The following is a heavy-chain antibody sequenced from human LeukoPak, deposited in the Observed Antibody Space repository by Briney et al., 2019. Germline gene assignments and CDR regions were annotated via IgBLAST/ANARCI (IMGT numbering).Heavy chain of an antibody. CDR1: GGTFSSYA. CDR3: ARVDCSTSCYRSWFDP. D-gene: IGHD2-2*01. Sequence: SVKVSCKASGGTFSSYAISWVRQAPGQGLEWMGGIIPIFGTANYAQKFQGRVTITTDESTSTAYMELCSLRSGDTAVYYCARVDCSTSCYRSWFDPWGQGTLVTVSS. J-gene: IGHJ5*02. V-gene: IGHV1-69*05. CDR2: IIPIFGTA.